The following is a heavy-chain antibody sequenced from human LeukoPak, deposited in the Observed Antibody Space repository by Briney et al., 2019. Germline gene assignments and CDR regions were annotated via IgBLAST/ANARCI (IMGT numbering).Heavy chain of an antibody. Sequence: PSETLSFTCTGSGGSISSSSYYWGWIRQPPGKGLEWIGSIYYSGSTYYNPSLKSRITISVATSKNQFSLKLSSVTAADTAVYYCARAGGGYDYVWGSYRSRLFDYWGQGTLVTVSS. CDR1: GGSISSSSYY. CDR2: IYYSGST. J-gene: IGHJ4*02. V-gene: IGHV4-39*07. CDR3: ARAGGGYDYVWGSYRSRLFDY. D-gene: IGHD3-16*02.